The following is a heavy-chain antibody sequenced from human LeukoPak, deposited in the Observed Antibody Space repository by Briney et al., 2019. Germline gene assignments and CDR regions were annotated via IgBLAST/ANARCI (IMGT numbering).Heavy chain of an antibody. CDR3: AKGETFRRLRFLRYFDL. V-gene: IGHV3-30*18. J-gene: IGHJ2*01. D-gene: IGHD3-3*01. Sequence: QPGRSLRLSCAASGFTFSNYGMHWVRQAPGKGLDWVAVISYDGSTEYYADSVKGRFTISRDNSKNTMYLQMNSLRAEDTAVYYCAKGETFRRLRFLRYFDLWGRGTLVTVSS. CDR1: GFTFSNYG. CDR2: ISYDGSTE.